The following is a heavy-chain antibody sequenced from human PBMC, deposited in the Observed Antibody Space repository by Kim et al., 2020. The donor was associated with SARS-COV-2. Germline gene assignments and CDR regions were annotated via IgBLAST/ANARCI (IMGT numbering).Heavy chain of an antibody. V-gene: IGHV1-69*04. CDR1: GGTFSSYA. CDR2: IIPILGIA. D-gene: IGHD4-17*01. CDR3: AREGGDPRHYYYMDV. Sequence: SVKVSCKASGGTFSSYAISWVRQAPGQGLEWMGRIIPILGIANYAQKFQGRVTITADKSTSTAYMELSSLRSEDTAVYYCAREGGDPRHYYYMDVWGKGTTVTVSS. J-gene: IGHJ6*03.